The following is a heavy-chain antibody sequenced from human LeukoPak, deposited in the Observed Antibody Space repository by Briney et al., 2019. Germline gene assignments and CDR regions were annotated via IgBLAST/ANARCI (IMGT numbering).Heavy chain of an antibody. V-gene: IGHV3-21*01. D-gene: IGHD6-13*01. Sequence: PGGSLRLSCAASGFTFSSYSMNWVRQAPGKGLEWVSSISSSSSYIYYADSVKGRFTISRDNAKNSLYLQMNSLRAEDTAVYYCARDMGASSWHAFDNWGQGTLVTVSS. J-gene: IGHJ4*02. CDR1: GFTFSSYS. CDR2: ISSSSSYI. CDR3: ARDMGASSWHAFDN.